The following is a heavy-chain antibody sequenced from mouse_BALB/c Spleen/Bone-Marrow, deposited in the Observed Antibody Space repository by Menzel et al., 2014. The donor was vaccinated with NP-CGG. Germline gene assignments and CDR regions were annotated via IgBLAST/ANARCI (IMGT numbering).Heavy chain of an antibody. Sequence: QVQLQQSGPGLVAPSQSLSITCTVSGFSLTSYGAHWVRQPPGKGLEWLGVIWAGGSTNYNSALMSRLSISKDNSKSQVFLKMNSLQTDDTAMYYCASPIYYDYPLFAYWGQGTLVTVSA. CDR3: ASPIYYDYPLFAY. D-gene: IGHD2-4*01. V-gene: IGHV2-9*02. CDR2: IWAGGST. CDR1: GFSLTSYG. J-gene: IGHJ3*01.